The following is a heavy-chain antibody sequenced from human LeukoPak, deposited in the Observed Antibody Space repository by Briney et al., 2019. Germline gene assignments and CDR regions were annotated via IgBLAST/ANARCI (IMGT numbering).Heavy chain of an antibody. D-gene: IGHD4-23*01. V-gene: IGHV4-59*08. CDR2: IYYSGST. CDR1: GGSISSYY. Sequence: SETLSLTCTVSGGSISSYYWSWIRQPPGKGLEWIGYIYYSGSTNYNPSLKSRVTISVDTSKNQFSLKLSSVTAADTAVYYCARREYGGFDYWGQGTLVTVSS. CDR3: ARREYGGFDY. J-gene: IGHJ4*02.